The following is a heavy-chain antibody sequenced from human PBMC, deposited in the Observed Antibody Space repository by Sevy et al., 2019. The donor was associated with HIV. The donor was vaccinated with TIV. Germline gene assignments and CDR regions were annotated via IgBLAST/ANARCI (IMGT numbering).Heavy chain of an antibody. CDR3: ASTDYYGSSGYYLYAFDI. J-gene: IGHJ3*02. V-gene: IGHV1-69*13. Sequence: ASVKVSCKASGGTFSSYAISWVRQAPGQGLEWMGGIIPIFGTTNYAQKFQGRVSITADESTSTAYMELSSLRSEDTAVYYCASTDYYGSSGYYLYAFDIWGQGTMVTVSS. D-gene: IGHD3-22*01. CDR2: IIPIFGTT. CDR1: GGTFSSYA.